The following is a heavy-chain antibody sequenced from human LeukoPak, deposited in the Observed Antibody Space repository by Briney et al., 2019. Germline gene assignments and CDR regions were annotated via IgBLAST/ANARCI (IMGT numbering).Heavy chain of an antibody. Sequence: SQTLSLTCAISGDSVSTNSAAWNWIRQSPWRGLEWLGRTYYRSKWYNAYAVSVKSRITINPDTSKNQLSLHLNSVTPGDTAVYYCVREYSSTFDYWGQGTLVTVSS. V-gene: IGHV6-1*01. CDR3: VREYSSTFDY. D-gene: IGHD6-13*01. J-gene: IGHJ4*02. CDR1: GDSVSTNSAA. CDR2: TYYRSKWYN.